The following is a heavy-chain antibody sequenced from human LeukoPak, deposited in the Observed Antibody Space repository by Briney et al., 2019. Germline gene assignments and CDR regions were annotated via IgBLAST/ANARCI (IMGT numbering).Heavy chain of an antibody. Sequence: SETLSLTCAVYGGSFSGYYWSWIRQPPGKGLEWIGEINHSGSTNYNPSLKSRVTISVDTSKNQFSLKLSSVTAADTAVYYCARMDIYSSSYRVYYYYGMDVWGQGTTVTVSS. CDR1: GGSFSGYY. CDR2: INHSGST. J-gene: IGHJ6*02. V-gene: IGHV4-34*01. CDR3: ARMDIYSSSYRVYYYYGMDV. D-gene: IGHD6-13*01.